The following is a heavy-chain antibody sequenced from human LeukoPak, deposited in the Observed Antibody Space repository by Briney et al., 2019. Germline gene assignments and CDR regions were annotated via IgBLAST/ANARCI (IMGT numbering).Heavy chain of an antibody. CDR3: ASLGMDV. Sequence: NPSETLSLTCTVSGGSISSYYWSWIRQPPGRGLEWIGYIYYSGSTNYNPSLKSRVTISVDTSKNQFSLKLSSVTAADTAVYYCASLGMDVWGKGTTVTVSS. J-gene: IGHJ6*04. CDR2: IYYSGST. CDR1: GGSISSYY. V-gene: IGHV4-59*01.